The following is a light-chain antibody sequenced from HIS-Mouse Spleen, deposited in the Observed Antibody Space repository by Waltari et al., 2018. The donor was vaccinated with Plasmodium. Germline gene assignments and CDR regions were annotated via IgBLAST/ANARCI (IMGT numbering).Light chain of an antibody. V-gene: IGLV3-10*01. J-gene: IGLJ3*02. CDR1: ALPKKY. CDR2: EDS. CDR3: YSTDSSGNHRV. Sequence: SYELTQPPSVSVSPGQTARITCSGDALPKKYAYWDQQKSGQAPVLVTYEDSKRPSGIPERFSGSSSGTMATLTISGAQVEEEADYYCYSTDSSGNHRVFGGGTKLTVL.